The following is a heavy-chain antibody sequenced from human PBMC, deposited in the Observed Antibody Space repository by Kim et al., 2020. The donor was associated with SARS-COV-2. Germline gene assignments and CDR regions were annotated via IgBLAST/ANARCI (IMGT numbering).Heavy chain of an antibody. D-gene: IGHD1-26*01. J-gene: IGHJ4*02. CDR3: VKVTVMVGATYDGSLDH. CDR1: GFSFGDFA. V-gene: IGHV3-64D*09. CDR2: ISSDGFST. Sequence: GGSLRLSCSASGFSFGDFAIHWVRQAPGRGLEYVSAISSDGFSTFYVDSVKDRFTISRDNSKSTGYLHMRSLRTEDTAVYYCVKVTVMVGATYDGSLDHWGQGTLVTVSS.